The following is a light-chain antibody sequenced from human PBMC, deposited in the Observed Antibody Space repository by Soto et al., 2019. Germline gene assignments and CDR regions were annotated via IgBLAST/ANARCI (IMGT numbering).Light chain of an antibody. J-gene: IGKJ5*01. CDR2: GAS. V-gene: IGKV3-20*01. Sequence: SSFLAWYQQKPGQAPRLLIYGASSRATGIPDRFSGTGSETDFTLTINRLEPEDFAVYYCQQYENSPITFGQGTRLEIK. CDR1: SSF. CDR3: QQYENSPIT.